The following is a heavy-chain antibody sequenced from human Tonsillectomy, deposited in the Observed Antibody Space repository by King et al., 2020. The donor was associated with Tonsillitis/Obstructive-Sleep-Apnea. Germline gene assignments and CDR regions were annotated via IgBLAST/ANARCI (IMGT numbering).Heavy chain of an antibody. CDR2: IHAGKGNT. V-gene: IGHV1-3*01. D-gene: IGHD3-10*01. CDR3: ARGGSGSYYKNSFDY. CDR1: GYTFTNYT. J-gene: IGHJ4*02. Sequence: QLVQSGAEVKKPGASVKLSCKASGYTFTNYTVHWVRQAPGQRVEWMGWIHAGKGNTKYSQPFQGRGTITRDNTASTAYMELSSLRSEDTAVYYCARGGSGSYYKNSFDYWGQGTLITVSS.